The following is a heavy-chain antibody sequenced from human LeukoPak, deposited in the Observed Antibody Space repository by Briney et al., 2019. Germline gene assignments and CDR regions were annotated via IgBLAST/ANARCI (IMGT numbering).Heavy chain of an antibody. CDR2: INHSGST. CDR3: ARRGLRSGGDAFGI. V-gene: IGHV4-34*01. J-gene: IGHJ3*02. Sequence: SETLSLTCAVYGGSFSGYYWSWIRQPPGKGLEWIGEINHSGSTNYNPSLKSRVTISVDTSKNQFSLKLSSVTAADTAVYYCARRGLRSGGDAFGIWGQGTMVTVSS. CDR1: GGSFSGYY. D-gene: IGHD5-12*01.